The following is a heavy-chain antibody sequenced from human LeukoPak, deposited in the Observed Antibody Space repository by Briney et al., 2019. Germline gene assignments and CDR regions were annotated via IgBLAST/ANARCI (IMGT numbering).Heavy chain of an antibody. D-gene: IGHD6-19*01. CDR2: ISYDGSHK. CDR1: GFTFSSYG. V-gene: IGHV3-30*03. J-gene: IGHJ4*02. Sequence: GGSLRLSCAASGFTFSSYGMSWVRQAPGKGLEWVAVISYDGSHKYYAASVQGRFTISRDNAKNSLYLQMNSLRAEDTAVYYCARVVAVAGKEGDYWGQGTLVTVSS. CDR3: ARVVAVAGKEGDY.